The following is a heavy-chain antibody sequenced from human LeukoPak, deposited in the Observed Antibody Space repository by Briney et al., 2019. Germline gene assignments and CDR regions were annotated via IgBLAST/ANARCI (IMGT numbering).Heavy chain of an antibody. V-gene: IGHV3-48*04. CDR1: GFTFSSYC. Sequence: GGSLRLSCAASGFTFSSYCMTWVRQAPGKGLEWVSYISGNSSTIYYADSVKGRFTISRDNAKNSLYLQMNSLRAEDTALYYCAKGIEGIAAAAADYWGQGTLVTVSS. CDR2: ISGNSSTI. J-gene: IGHJ4*02. CDR3: AKGIEGIAAAAADY. D-gene: IGHD6-13*01.